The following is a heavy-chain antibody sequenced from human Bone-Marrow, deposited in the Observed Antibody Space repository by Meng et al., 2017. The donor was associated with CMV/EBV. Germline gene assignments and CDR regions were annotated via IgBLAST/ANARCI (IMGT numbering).Heavy chain of an antibody. J-gene: IGHJ6*02. CDR1: DYNY. V-gene: IGHV3-71*03. D-gene: IGHD3-10*01. Sequence: GESLKISCEASDYNYMSGVCQAPGKGLEWIGFIRNIGNGGTTEWTTSVKGRFSISRVDAKSIMFLQMNSLRAEDTAVYYCARVPVRGNYYYYYNGMDVWGQGTTVTVSS. CDR2: IRNIGNGGTT. CDR3: ARVPVRGNYYYYYNGMDV.